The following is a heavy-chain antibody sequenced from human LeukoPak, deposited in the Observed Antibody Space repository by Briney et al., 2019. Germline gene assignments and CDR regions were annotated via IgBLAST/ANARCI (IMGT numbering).Heavy chain of an antibody. V-gene: IGHV4-34*01. J-gene: IGHJ4*02. CDR2: INHSGST. CDR3: ARRSPLYGSGSYYLGY. CDR1: GGSFSGYY. D-gene: IGHD3-10*01. Sequence: SETLSLTCAVYGGSFSGYYWSWIRQPPGKGLEWIGEINHSGSTNYNSSLKSRVTISVDTSKNQFSLKLSSVTAADTAVYYCARRSPLYGSGSYYLGYWGQGTLVTVSS.